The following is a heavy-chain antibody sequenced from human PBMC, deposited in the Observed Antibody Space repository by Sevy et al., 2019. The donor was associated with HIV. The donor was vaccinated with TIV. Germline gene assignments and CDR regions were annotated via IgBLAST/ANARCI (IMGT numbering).Heavy chain of an antibody. Sequence: GGSLRLSCAVSGFSFDSYGMTWVRQAPGKGLEWVSGISGSGSRTYYADSVKGRFIISRDNSKNTLDLQMNSLRSEDAGLYLCGKGGGGHYDPDEIGYYFYYYNMDVWGKGTTVTVSS. CDR2: ISGSGSRT. D-gene: IGHD3-22*01. CDR3: GKGGGGHYDPDEIGYYFYYYNMDV. CDR1: GFSFDSYG. J-gene: IGHJ6*03. V-gene: IGHV3-23*01.